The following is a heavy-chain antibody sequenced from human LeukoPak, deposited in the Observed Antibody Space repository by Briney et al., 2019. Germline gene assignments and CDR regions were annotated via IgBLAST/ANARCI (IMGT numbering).Heavy chain of an antibody. J-gene: IGHJ4*02. CDR3: ARGLAYSSSSYPLGY. CDR1: GGSISSNTYY. V-gene: IGHV4-39*07. D-gene: IGHD6-6*01. Sequence: ASETLSLTCTVSGGSISSNTYYWAWIRQPPGKGLEWIGSIYYSRSTYYNPSLKSRVTISVDTSKNQFSLKLSSVTAADTAVYYCARGLAYSSSSYPLGYWGQGTLVTVSS. CDR2: IYYSRST.